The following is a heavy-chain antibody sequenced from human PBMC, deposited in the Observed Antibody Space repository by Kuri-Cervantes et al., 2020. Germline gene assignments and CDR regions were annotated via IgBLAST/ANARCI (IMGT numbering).Heavy chain of an antibody. Sequence: AEAQISCKASGYTFTSYGISWVRQAPGQGLEWMGWISAYNGNTNYAQKLQGRVTMTTDTSTSTAYMELRSLRSDDTAVYYCARDEGGAVAGTYYYYGMDVWGQGTTVTVSS. V-gene: IGHV1-18*01. CDR2: ISAYNGNT. CDR3: ARDEGGAVAGTYYYYGMDV. J-gene: IGHJ6*02. CDR1: GYTFTSYG. D-gene: IGHD6-13*01.